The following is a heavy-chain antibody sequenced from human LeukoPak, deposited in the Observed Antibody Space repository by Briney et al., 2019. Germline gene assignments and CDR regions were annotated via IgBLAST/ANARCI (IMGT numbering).Heavy chain of an antibody. CDR3: AKGSAYADF. CDR1: VLTFSSYA. Sequence: GGSLRLSCAASVLTFSSYAMSWVRQAPGKGLEWVSVISGTGGSTYYADSVKGRFTISRDNPKNTLSLQMNSLRAEDTAVYYCAKGSAYADFWGQGTLVTVSS. D-gene: IGHD3-3*01. J-gene: IGHJ4*02. V-gene: IGHV3-23*01. CDR2: ISGTGGST.